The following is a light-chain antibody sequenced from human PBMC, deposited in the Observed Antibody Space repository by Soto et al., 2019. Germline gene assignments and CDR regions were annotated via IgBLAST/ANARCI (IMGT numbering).Light chain of an antibody. CDR2: EGS. V-gene: IGLV2-23*01. J-gene: IGLJ2*01. Sequence: QSVLTQPASVSGSPGQSFTISCTGTSSDVGSYNLVSWYQQHPGKAPKLMIYEGSKRPSGVSNRFSGSKSGNTASLTISGLQAEDEADYYCCSYAGSSTLVVFGGGTKLTVL. CDR1: SSDVGSYNL. CDR3: CSYAGSSTLVV.